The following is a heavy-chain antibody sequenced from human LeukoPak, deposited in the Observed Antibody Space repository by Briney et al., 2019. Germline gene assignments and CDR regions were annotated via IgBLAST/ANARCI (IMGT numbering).Heavy chain of an antibody. Sequence: ASVKVSCKASGGTFSSYAISWVRQAPGQGLEWMGWSNPNNGGTNYAQKFQGRVTMTLDTSISTAYMELSRLRSDDTAIYYCARVDGGEWYYFDYWGQGTLVTVFS. CDR1: GGTFSSYA. V-gene: IGHV1-2*02. CDR3: ARVDGGEWYYFDY. J-gene: IGHJ4*02. CDR2: SNPNNGGT. D-gene: IGHD2-8*02.